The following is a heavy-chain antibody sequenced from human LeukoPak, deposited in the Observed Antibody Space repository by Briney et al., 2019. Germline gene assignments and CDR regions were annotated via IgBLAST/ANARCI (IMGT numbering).Heavy chain of an antibody. CDR3: AKEGYYYDSSGPMAFDY. V-gene: IGHV3-23*01. Sequence: VGSLRLSCAASGFTFSSYAMSWVRHAPGKGLEWVSAISGSGGSTYYADSVKGRFTISRDNSKNTLYLQMNSLRAEDTAVYYCAKEGYYYDSSGPMAFDYWGQGTLVTVSS. D-gene: IGHD3-22*01. J-gene: IGHJ4*02. CDR1: GFTFSSYA. CDR2: ISGSGGST.